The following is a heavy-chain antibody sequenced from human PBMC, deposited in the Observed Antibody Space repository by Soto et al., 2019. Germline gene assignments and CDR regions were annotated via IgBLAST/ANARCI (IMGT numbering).Heavy chain of an antibody. CDR1: GGSISSYY. V-gene: IGHV4-59*08. J-gene: IGHJ3*02. CDR3: ARFPRAWGIFGVVTKTQGADAFDI. D-gene: IGHD3-3*01. CDR2: IYYSGST. Sequence: SETLSLTCTVSGGSISSYYWSWIRQPPGKGLEWIGYIYYSGSTNYNPSLKSRVTISVDTSKNQFSLKLSSVTAADTAVYYCARFPRAWGIFGVVTKTQGADAFDIWGQGTMVTVSS.